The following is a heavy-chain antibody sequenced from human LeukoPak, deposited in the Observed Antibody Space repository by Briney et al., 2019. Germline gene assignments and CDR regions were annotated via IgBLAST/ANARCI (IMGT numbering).Heavy chain of an antibody. CDR1: GFTFSSYA. Sequence: GGSLRLSCAASGFTFSSYAMSWVRQAPGKGLEWVSAISGSGDSTYYGDSVKGRFTISRDNSKNTLYLQMNSLRAEDTAVYYCARDYLPAAYYYYGVDVWGQGTTVTVS. J-gene: IGHJ6*02. CDR2: ISGSGDST. V-gene: IGHV3-23*01. D-gene: IGHD2-2*01. CDR3: ARDYLPAAYYYYGVDV.